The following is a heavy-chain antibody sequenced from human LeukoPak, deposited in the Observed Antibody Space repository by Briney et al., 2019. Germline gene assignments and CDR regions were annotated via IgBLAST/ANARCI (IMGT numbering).Heavy chain of an antibody. V-gene: IGHV4-39*07. CDR2: IYYSGST. J-gene: IGHJ4*02. CDR3: AEQWLRKGFDY. CDR1: GGSISSSSFY. D-gene: IGHD6-19*01. Sequence: SETLSLTCTVSGGSISSSSFYWGWIRQPPGKGLEWIGSIYYSGSTYYNPSLRSRVTISVDTSKNQFSLKLSSVTAADTAVYYCAEQWLRKGFDYWGQGTLVTVSS.